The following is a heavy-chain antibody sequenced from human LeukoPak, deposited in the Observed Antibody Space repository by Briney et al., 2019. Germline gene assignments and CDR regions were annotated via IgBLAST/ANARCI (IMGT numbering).Heavy chain of an antibody. Sequence: KASETLSLTCAVSGYSISSGYYWGWIRQPPGKGLEWIGSIYHSGSTYYNPSLKSRVTISVDTSKNQFSLKLSSVTAADTAVYYCARSVGYWGQGTLSPSPQ. CDR3: ARSVGY. J-gene: IGHJ4*02. CDR2: IYHSGST. D-gene: IGHD1-26*01. CDR1: GYSISSGYY. V-gene: IGHV4-38-2*01.